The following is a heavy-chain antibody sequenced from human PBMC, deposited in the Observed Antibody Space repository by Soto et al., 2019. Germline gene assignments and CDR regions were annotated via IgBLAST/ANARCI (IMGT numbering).Heavy chain of an antibody. CDR1: GFTFSSYD. D-gene: IGHD6-6*01. Sequence: GGSLRLSCAASGFTFSSYDMHWVRQATGKGLEWVSAIGTAGDTYYPGSVKGRFTNSRENAQNSLYLQMNSLRAEDTAVYYCAREKYSSSSGGGYGMDVWGQGTTVTVSS. CDR2: IGTAGDT. V-gene: IGHV3-13*01. J-gene: IGHJ6*02. CDR3: AREKYSSSSGGGYGMDV.